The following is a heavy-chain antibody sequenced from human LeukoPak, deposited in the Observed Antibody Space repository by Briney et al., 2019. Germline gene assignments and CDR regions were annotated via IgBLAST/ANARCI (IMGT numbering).Heavy chain of an antibody. CDR2: IKQDGSEK. CDR1: GFTFSSYW. D-gene: IGHD2-2*01. V-gene: IGHV3-7*01. Sequence: GGSLRLSCAASGFTFSSYWMSWVRQAPGKGLEWVANIKQDGSEKYYVDSVKGRFTISRDNAKNSLYLQMNSLRAEDTAVYYCARSRYCSSTSCYLSHYYYYYYMDVWGKGTTVTIS. J-gene: IGHJ6*03. CDR3: ARSRYCSSTSCYLSHYYYYYYMDV.